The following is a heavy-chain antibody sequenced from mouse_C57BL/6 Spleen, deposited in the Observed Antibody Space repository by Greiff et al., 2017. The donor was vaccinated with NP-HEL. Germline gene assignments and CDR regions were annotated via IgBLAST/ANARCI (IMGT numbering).Heavy chain of an antibody. J-gene: IGHJ3*01. CDR3: AVPPYYYGSTPFAY. Sequence: VQLQQSGPELVKPGASVKISCKASGYSFTGYYMNWVKQSPEKSLEWIGEINPSTGGTTYNQKFKAKATLTVDKSSSTAYMQLKSLTSEDSAVYYCAVPPYYYGSTPFAYWGQGTLVTVSA. CDR1: GYSFTGYY. V-gene: IGHV1-42*01. CDR2: INPSTGGT. D-gene: IGHD1-1*01.